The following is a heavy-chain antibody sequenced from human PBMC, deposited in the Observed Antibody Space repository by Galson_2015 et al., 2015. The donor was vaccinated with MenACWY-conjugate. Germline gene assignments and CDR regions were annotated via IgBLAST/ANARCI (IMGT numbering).Heavy chain of an antibody. D-gene: IGHD4-17*01. CDR3: AKDGEKGACDI. J-gene: IGHJ3*02. Sequence: DSVKGRFTVSRDNSKNTLYVQMNSLRAEDTAVYYCAKDGEKGACDIWGQGTMVTVSS. V-gene: IGHV3-30*02.